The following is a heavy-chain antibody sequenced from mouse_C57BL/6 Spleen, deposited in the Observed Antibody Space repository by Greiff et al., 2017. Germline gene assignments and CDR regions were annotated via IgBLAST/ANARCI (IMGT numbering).Heavy chain of an antibody. CDR1: GFSFTSYG. D-gene: IGHD2-4*01. J-gene: IGHJ3*01. V-gene: IGHV2-2*01. Sequence: QVQLKESGPGLVQPSQRLSITCTVSGFSFTSYGVHWVRQSPGKGLEWLGVIWSGGSTDYNAAFISRLSISKDNSKSQVFCKMNSLQADDTAIYYCDRKNYDYDGGFAYWGQGTLVTVSA. CDR3: DRKNYDYDGGFAY. CDR2: IWSGGST.